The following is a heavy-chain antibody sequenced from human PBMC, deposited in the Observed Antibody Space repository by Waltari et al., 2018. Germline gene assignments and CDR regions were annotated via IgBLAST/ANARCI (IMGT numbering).Heavy chain of an antibody. CDR3: ARETSSSWYGGAFDI. CDR2: ISSSSSTI. Sequence: TASGFTFSSYSMNWVRQAPGKGLEWVSYISSSSSTIYYADSVKGRFTISRDNAKNSLYLQMNSLRAEDTAVYYCARETSSSWYGGAFDIWGQGTMVTVSS. J-gene: IGHJ3*02. CDR1: GFTFSSYS. D-gene: IGHD6-13*01. V-gene: IGHV3-48*04.